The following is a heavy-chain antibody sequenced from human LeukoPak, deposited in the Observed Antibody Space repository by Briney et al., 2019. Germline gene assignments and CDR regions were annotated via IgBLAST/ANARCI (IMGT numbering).Heavy chain of an antibody. V-gene: IGHV4-39*07. J-gene: IGHJ6*03. CDR3: ARGRVSSSTWYSTYYYYFYMDV. D-gene: IGHD1-1*01. CDR2: IYYNGST. CDR1: GGSISSSTYY. Sequence: PSETLSLTCTVSGGSISSSTYYWGWIRQPPGKGLEWIGNIYYNGSTYYNPSLNGRVSISRDTTKNLFSLRLRSVTAADTAVYFCARGRVSSSTWYSTYYYYFYMDVWGKGTTVTVSS.